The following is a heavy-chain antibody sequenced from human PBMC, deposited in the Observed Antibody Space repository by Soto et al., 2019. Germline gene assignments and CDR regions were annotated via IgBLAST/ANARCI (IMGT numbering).Heavy chain of an antibody. CDR3: AKDSSVTAAGSGGWFDP. V-gene: IGHV3-30*18. Sequence: QVRLVQSGGGVVQPGRSLRLSCAASGFDFNTYGLHWVRQAPGKGLEWVAGISFDGGNQYYADSVKGRFTISRDKSNNPLYLQMNSLGAEDTATYYCAKDSSVTAAGSGGWFDPWGQGTLVIVSS. CDR2: ISFDGGNQ. D-gene: IGHD6-13*01. J-gene: IGHJ5*02. CDR1: GFDFNTYG.